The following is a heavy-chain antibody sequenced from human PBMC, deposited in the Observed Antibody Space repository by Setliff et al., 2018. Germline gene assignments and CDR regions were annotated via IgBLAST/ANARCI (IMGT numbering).Heavy chain of an antibody. Sequence: ASVKVSCKASGYTFSNYGITWVRQAPGQGLEWMGWISAYSGNTKYALTLQGRVTMTTNPSTTTAYLELRDLRSDDTAVYYCLRLVRYCTKIACQATSGDEVWGLGTLVTVSS. CDR1: GYTFSNYG. J-gene: IGHJ4*02. CDR3: LRLVRYCTKIACQATSGDEV. CDR2: ISAYSGNT. D-gene: IGHD2-8*01. V-gene: IGHV1-18*04.